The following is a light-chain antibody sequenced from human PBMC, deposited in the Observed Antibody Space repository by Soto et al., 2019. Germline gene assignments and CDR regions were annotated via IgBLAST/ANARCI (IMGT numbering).Light chain of an antibody. CDR3: NSYTTSNTRQIV. CDR1: SSDVGGYNY. Sequence: QSVLTQPASVSGSPGQSITISCTGTSSDVGGYNYVSWYQQHPGKAPKFMIYDASNRPSGVSTRFSGSKSGNTASLTISGLQAEDEADYYSNSYTTSNTRQIVFGTGTKVTVL. J-gene: IGLJ1*01. CDR2: DAS. V-gene: IGLV2-14*01.